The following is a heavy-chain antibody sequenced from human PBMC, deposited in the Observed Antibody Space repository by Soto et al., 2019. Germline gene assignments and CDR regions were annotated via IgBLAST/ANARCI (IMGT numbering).Heavy chain of an antibody. CDR2: INPNSGGT. V-gene: IGHV1-2*04. CDR3: ARDHPGRFGELDY. J-gene: IGHJ4*02. Sequence: GASVKVSCKASGYTFTGYYMHWVRQAPGQGLEWMGWINPNSGGTNYAQKFQGWVTMTRDTSISTAYMELSRLRSDDTAVYYCARDHPGRFGELDYWGQGTLVTVSS. CDR1: GYTFTGYY. D-gene: IGHD3-10*01.